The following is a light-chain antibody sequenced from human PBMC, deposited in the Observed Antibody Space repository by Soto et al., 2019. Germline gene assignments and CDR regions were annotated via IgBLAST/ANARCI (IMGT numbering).Light chain of an antibody. J-gene: IGLJ1*01. V-gene: IGLV2-14*01. CDR2: DVS. CDR3: RSYTGSTTYV. CDR1: SSDVGGYNY. Sequence: QSVLTQPASVSGSPGQSITISCPGTSSDVGGYNYVSWYQQHPGKAPKLMIYDVSNRPSGVSNRFSGSKSGNTASLTISGLQAEDEADYYCRSYTGSTTYVFGIGTKVTVL.